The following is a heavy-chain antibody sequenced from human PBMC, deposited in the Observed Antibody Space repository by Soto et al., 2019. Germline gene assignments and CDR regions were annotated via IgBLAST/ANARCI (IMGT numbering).Heavy chain of an antibody. V-gene: IGHV3-33*01. J-gene: IGHJ4*02. CDR2: IWYDGSNK. Sequence: PGGSLRLSCAASGFTFSSYGMHWVRQAPGKGLEWVAVIWYDGSNKYYADSVKGRSTISRDNSKNTLYLQMNSLRAEDTAVYYCARESDTAMDNYYYFDYWGQGTLVTVSS. CDR3: ARESDTAMDNYYYFDY. D-gene: IGHD5-18*01. CDR1: GFTFSSYG.